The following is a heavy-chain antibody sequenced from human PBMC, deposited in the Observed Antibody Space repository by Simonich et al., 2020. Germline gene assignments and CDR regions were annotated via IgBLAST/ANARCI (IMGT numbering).Heavy chain of an antibody. V-gene: IGHV1-2*02. Sequence: QVQLVQSGAEVKKPGASVKVSCKASGYTFTGYYMHWVRQAPGQGLEWMGGIKPNSGGTNYAQKVQGRGTMTRDTSISTAYMELSRLRSDDTAVYYCARGRLTGDKGAFDIWGQGTMVTVSS. D-gene: IGHD7-27*01. J-gene: IGHJ3*02. CDR2: IKPNSGGT. CDR3: ARGRLTGDKGAFDI. CDR1: GYTFTGYY.